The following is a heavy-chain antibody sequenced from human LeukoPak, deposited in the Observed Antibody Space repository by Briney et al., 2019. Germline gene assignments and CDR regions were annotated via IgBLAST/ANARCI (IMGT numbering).Heavy chain of an antibody. Sequence: GGSLRLSCAASGFTFSTFAMVWVRQPPGKGVEWVSSIFPSGGEIHYADSVRGRFTISRDNSKSTLSLQMNSLRAEDTAIYYCATYRQVLLPFESWGQGTLVTVSS. CDR1: GFTFSTFA. CDR2: IFPSGGEI. V-gene: IGHV3-23*01. D-gene: IGHD2-8*02. J-gene: IGHJ4*02. CDR3: ATYRQVLLPFES.